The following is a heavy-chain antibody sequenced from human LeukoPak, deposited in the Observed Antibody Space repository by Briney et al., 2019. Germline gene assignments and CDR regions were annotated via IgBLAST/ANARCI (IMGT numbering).Heavy chain of an antibody. CDR1: GGSISSYY. CDR3: AREKTGNFDY. CDR2: IHYSGTT. V-gene: IGHV4-39*07. J-gene: IGHJ4*02. Sequence: SETLSLTCTVSGGSISSYYWAWVRQPPGKGLAWIGSIHYSGTTSYNPSLKSRVTMSVDTSKNQFSLKLSSVTAADTAVYYCAREKTGNFDYWGLGTLVTVSS. D-gene: IGHD1-1*01.